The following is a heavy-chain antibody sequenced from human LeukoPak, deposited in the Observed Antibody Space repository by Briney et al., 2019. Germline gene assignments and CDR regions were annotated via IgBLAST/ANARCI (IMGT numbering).Heavy chain of an antibody. D-gene: IGHD3-10*02. Sequence: PGGSLRLSCAASGFTFSSYWMHWVRQAPGKGRVGVSRINSDGSSTSYADSVKGRFTISRDNAKNSLYPQMNSLRAEDTAVYYCAELGITMIGGVWGKGTTVTISS. J-gene: IGHJ6*04. CDR2: INSDGSST. CDR1: GFTFSSYW. V-gene: IGHV3-74*01. CDR3: AELGITMIGGV.